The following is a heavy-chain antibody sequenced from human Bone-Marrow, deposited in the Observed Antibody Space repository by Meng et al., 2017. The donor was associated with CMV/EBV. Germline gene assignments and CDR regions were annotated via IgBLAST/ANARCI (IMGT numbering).Heavy chain of an antibody. J-gene: IGHJ5*02. CDR1: GFIFSSFD. Sequence: GESLKISWVASGFIFSSFDMHWVRQAPGRGLEWVAFIRYDRSDKYYTDSLKGRFTISRDNSKNTMYMEMNSLRVEDTAVYYCAKARVVGWVTSGWYFDWFDAWGQGTPVTVSS. CDR2: IRYDRSDK. V-gene: IGHV3-30*02. D-gene: IGHD6-19*01. CDR3: AKARVVGWVTSGWYFDWFDA.